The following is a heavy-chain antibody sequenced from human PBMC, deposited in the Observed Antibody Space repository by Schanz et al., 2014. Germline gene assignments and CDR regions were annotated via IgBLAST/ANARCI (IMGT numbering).Heavy chain of an antibody. Sequence: EVQLVESGGGLVKPGGSLRLSCAASGFTFSSYSMNWVRQAPGKGLEWVSSISSSGSYIHYADSVKGRFTISRDNAKNTLYLQMNSLRVEDTAVYYCARLTVGYGSGIWDVWGQGTSVTVSS. CDR3: ARLTVGYGSGIWDV. J-gene: IGHJ6*02. CDR2: ISSSGSYI. CDR1: GFTFSSYS. D-gene: IGHD3-10*01. V-gene: IGHV3-21*01.